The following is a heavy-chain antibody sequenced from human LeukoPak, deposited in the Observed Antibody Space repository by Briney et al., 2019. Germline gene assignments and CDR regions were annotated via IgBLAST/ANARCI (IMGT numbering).Heavy chain of an antibody. V-gene: IGHV3-11*04. Sequence: PGGSLRLSCAASGFAFSDYYMSWIRQAPGKGLEWVSYISSSGSTIYYADSVKGRFTTSRDNAKNSLYLQMNSLRAEDTAVYYCASSNYDFWSGYIDYWGQGTLVTVSS. J-gene: IGHJ4*02. CDR1: GFAFSDYY. CDR3: ASSNYDFWSGYIDY. D-gene: IGHD3-3*01. CDR2: ISSSGSTI.